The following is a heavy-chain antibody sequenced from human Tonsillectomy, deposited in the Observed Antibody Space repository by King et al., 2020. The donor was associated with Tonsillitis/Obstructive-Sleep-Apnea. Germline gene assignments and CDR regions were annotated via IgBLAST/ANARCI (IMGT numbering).Heavy chain of an antibody. V-gene: IGHV3-23*04. CDR1: GFTFSTYA. Sequence: VQLVESGGGLVQPGGSLRLSCVASGFTFSTYAMTWVRQAPGKGLEWVSAISGSGGTTYYADSVKGRFTISRDNSQNTLYLQMNSLRADDTAVYYCATLFRGDIFDVWGQGTMVTVSS. CDR2: ISGSGGTT. CDR3: ATLFRGDIFDV. J-gene: IGHJ3*01. D-gene: IGHD2-15*01.